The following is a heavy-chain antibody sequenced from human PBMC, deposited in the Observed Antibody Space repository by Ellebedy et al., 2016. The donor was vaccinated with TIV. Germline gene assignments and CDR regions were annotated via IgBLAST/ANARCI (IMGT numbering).Heavy chain of an antibody. CDR1: GFNFSTCS. CDR2: VSYDGNKK. Sequence: GGSLRLXCVGSGFNFSTCSMSWVRQAPGKGLEWVAVVSYDGNKKFYSDSVKGRFTISRDNSKNTVHLHMNTLRSDDTAIYYCAREDGDYPVDAFDVWGQGTRVTVSS. V-gene: IGHV3-30*03. D-gene: IGHD4-17*01. J-gene: IGHJ3*01. CDR3: AREDGDYPVDAFDV.